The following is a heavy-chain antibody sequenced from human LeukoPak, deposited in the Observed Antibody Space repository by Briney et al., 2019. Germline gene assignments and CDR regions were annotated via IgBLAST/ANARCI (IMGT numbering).Heavy chain of an antibody. CDR1: GFIFSSYA. V-gene: IGHV3-64D*06. D-gene: IGHD6-25*01. Sequence: GGSLRLSCSASGFIFSSYAMHWVRQAPGKGLQYVSVISGNGVSTSYADSVKGRFTISRDNSKNTVYLQMNSLRAEDTAVYYCASGNSHAFDIWGQGTMVTVSS. CDR2: ISGNGVST. J-gene: IGHJ3*02. CDR3: ASGNSHAFDI.